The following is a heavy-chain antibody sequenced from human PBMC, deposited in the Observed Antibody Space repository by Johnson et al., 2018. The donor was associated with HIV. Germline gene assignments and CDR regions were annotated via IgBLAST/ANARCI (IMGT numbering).Heavy chain of an antibody. CDR2: ISYDGSKK. D-gene: IGHD2-8*01. CDR1: GFTFSSYA. J-gene: IGHJ3*02. V-gene: IGHV3-30-3*01. Sequence: QVQLVESGGGVVQPGRSLRLSCAASGFTFSSYAMHWVRQTPGKGLEWVAVISYDGSKKYYADFVKGRFTISRDNSKNTLYLQMNSLRAEDTAVYYCAVGLNTDAFDIWGQGTMFTVSS. CDR3: AVGLNTDAFDI.